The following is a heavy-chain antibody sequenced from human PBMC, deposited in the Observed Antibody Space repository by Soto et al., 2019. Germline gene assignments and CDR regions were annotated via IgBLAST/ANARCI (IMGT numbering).Heavy chain of an antibody. CDR1: GGSISSYY. CDR3: ARLNGDYDYVCGSYRFFDY. V-gene: IGHV4-59*01. J-gene: IGHJ4*02. D-gene: IGHD3-16*02. CDR2: IYYSGST. Sequence: SETLSLTCTVSGGSISSYYWSWIRQPPGKGLEWIGYIYYSGSTNYNPSLKSRVTISVDTSKNQFSLKLSSVTAADTAVYYCARLNGDYDYVCGSYRFFDYWGQGTLVTVSS.